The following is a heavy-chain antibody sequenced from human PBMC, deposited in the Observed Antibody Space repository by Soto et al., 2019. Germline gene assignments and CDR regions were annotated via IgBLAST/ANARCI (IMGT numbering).Heavy chain of an antibody. D-gene: IGHD1-1*01. Sequence: LRLSCAASGFTFSSYAISWVRQSPWKVLEWVSSISGSGGGTYYADSVKGRFTFSRDNSKNTLYLQMNSLRAEDTAVYYCAKFGMATTKRSPPYYIDYWGQGALVTVSS. CDR2: ISGSGGGT. CDR1: GFTFSSYA. CDR3: AKFGMATTKRSPPYYIDY. V-gene: IGHV3-23*01. J-gene: IGHJ4*02.